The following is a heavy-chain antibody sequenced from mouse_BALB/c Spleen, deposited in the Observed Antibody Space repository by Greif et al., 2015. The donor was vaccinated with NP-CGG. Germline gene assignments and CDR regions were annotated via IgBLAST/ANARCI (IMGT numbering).Heavy chain of an antibody. J-gene: IGHJ3*01. CDR1: GFTFSSYT. D-gene: IGHD4-1*01. Sequence: EVMLVESGGGLVQPGGSLKLSCAASGFTFSSYTMSWVRQTPEKRLEWVAYISNGGGSTYYPDTVKGRFTISRDNAKNTLYLQMSSLKSEDTAMYYCARHGTGKAFPYAYWGQGTLVTVSA. CDR3: ARHGTGKAFPYAY. V-gene: IGHV5-12-2*01. CDR2: ISNGGGST.